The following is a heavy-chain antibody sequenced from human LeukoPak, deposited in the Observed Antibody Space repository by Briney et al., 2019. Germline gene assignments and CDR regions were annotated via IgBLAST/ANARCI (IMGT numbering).Heavy chain of an antibody. CDR2: IYSGGST. V-gene: IGHV3-53*01. J-gene: IGHJ4*02. D-gene: IGHD1-26*01. Sequence: GGSLRLSCVVSGFTVSNNYMSWVRQAPRKGLEWVSLIYSGGSTYYADSVKGRFTISRDNSKNTLYLQMSSLRAEDTAVYYCARDRGGNFDYWGQGTLVTVSS. CDR3: ARDRGGNFDY. CDR1: GFTVSNNY.